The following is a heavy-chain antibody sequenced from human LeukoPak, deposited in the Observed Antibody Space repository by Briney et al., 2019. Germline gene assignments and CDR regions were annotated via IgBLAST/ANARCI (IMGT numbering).Heavy chain of an antibody. D-gene: IGHD1-26*01. V-gene: IGHV4-4*02. J-gene: IGHJ4*02. Sequence: PSGTLSLTCDVSSGSISRTNWWSWVRQSPGQGLEWIGEISLSGHTNYNPSLQSRVTMSLDESKDQVSLDLASVTDADTAVYYCSRESGAFSPFGYWGQGTLVTVHS. CDR2: ISLSGHT. CDR1: SGSISRTNW. CDR3: SRESGAFSPFGY.